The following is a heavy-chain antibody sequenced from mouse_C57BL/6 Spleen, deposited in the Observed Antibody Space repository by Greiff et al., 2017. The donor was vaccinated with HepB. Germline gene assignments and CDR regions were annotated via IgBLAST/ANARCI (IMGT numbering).Heavy chain of an antibody. CDR1: GYAFSSYW. V-gene: IGHV1-80*01. CDR2: IYPGDGDT. J-gene: IGHJ4*01. CDR3: ARGDYYAMDY. Sequence: QVQLKESGAELVKPGASVKISCKASGYAFSSYWMNWVKQRPGKGLEWIGQIYPGDGDTNYNGKFKGKATLTADKSSSTAYMQLSSLTSDDSAVYFCARGDYYAMDYWGQGTSVTVSS.